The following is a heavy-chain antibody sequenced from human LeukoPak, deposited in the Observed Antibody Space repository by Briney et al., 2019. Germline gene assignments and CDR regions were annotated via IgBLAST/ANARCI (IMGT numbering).Heavy chain of an antibody. V-gene: IGHV3-11*04. CDR2: IGSSGSTI. D-gene: IGHD3-22*01. CDR1: GFIFSDYY. Sequence: GGSLRLSCAASGFIFSDYYMTWIRQAPGKGLEWVSYIGSSGSTIYYADSVKGRFTISRDNAKNSLYLQMNSLRAEDTAVYYCARGSRITMIVVVITHNFDYWGQGTLVTVSS. CDR3: ARGSRITMIVVVITHNFDY. J-gene: IGHJ4*02.